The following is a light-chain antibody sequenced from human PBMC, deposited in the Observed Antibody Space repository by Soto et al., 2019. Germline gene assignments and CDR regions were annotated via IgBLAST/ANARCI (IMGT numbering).Light chain of an antibody. CDR3: QQYVSSPRT. Sequence: EVVLTQSPGTLSLSPGERASLSCRASLNISSAFLAWYQHKPGQAPRLLISAASSRATGVPDRFSGSGSGTDFTLTIRRLEPEDFAVSYCQQYVSSPRTFGQGTKVEI. J-gene: IGKJ1*01. V-gene: IGKV3-20*01. CDR2: AAS. CDR1: LNISSAF.